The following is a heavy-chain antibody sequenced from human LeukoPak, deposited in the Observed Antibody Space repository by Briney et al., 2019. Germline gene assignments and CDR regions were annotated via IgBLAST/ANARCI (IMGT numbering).Heavy chain of an antibody. CDR3: GRHGPYDILPGYYNWSDP. J-gene: IGHJ5*02. CDR2: IYYSGST. V-gene: IGHV4-59*08. D-gene: IGHD3-9*01. CDR1: GGSFSGYY. Sequence: PSETLSLTCAVYGGSFSGYYWSWIRQPPGKGLEWIGYIYYSGSTNYNPSLKSRVTISVDTSKNQFSLKLSSVTAADTAVYYCGRHGPYDILPGYYNWSDPWGQGTLVTVSS.